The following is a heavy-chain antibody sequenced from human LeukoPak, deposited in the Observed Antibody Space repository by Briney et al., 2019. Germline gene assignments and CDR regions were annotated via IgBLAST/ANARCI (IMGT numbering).Heavy chain of an antibody. Sequence: GASVKVSCKTSGYTFTSYDINWVRQATGQGLEWMGWISAYNGNTNYAQKLQGRVTMTTDTSTSTAYMELRSLRSDDTAVYYCARSERSGWYSSDYWGQGTLVTVSS. CDR3: ARSERSGWYSSDY. V-gene: IGHV1-18*01. CDR1: GYTFTSYD. D-gene: IGHD6-19*01. J-gene: IGHJ4*02. CDR2: ISAYNGNT.